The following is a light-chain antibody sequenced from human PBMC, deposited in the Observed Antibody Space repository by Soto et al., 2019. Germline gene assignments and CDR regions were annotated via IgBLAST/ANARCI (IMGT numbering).Light chain of an antibody. CDR2: LNSDGSH. Sequence: QLVLTQSPSASASLGASVKLTCTLSSWHISYAIAWHQQRPEKGPRYLMKLNSDGSHSKGDGIPDRFSGSSSGAERYLTIASLQSEDEADYYCQTWGTGIQVFGGGTKLTVL. CDR3: QTWGTGIQV. J-gene: IGLJ2*01. V-gene: IGLV4-69*01. CDR1: SWHISYA.